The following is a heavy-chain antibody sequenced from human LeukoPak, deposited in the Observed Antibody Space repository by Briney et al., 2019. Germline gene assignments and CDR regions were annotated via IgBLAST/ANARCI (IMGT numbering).Heavy chain of an antibody. J-gene: IGHJ6*02. Sequence: GASVKVSCKVSGYTLTELSMHWVRQAPGKGLEWMGGFDPEDGETIYAQKFQGRVTMTEDTSTDTAYMELSSLRSGDTAVYYCARGWELLQTTARFGNYYYGMDVWGQGTTVTVSS. V-gene: IGHV1-24*01. CDR3: ARGWELLQTTARFGNYYYGMDV. D-gene: IGHD1-26*01. CDR1: GYTLTELS. CDR2: FDPEDGET.